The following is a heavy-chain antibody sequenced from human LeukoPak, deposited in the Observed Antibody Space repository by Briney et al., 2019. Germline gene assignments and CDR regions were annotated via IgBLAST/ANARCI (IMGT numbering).Heavy chain of an antibody. CDR3: ARSDSYTWFDP. D-gene: IGHD2-15*01. V-gene: IGHV1-2*02. CDR1: GYTFTDYY. CDR2: INPDSGGT. Sequence: ASVKVSCKASGYTFTDYYIHWMRQAPGQGLEWMGWINPDSGGTSYAQRFQGRVTMTRDTSISTVYVELSRLRSDDTAVYYCARSDSYTWFDPWGQGTLVTVSS. J-gene: IGHJ5*02.